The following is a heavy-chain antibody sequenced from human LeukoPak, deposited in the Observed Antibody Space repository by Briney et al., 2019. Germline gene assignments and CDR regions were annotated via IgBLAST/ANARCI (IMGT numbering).Heavy chain of an antibody. V-gene: IGHV3-48*01. J-gene: IGHJ4*02. Sequence: GSLRLSCAASGFTFSSYSMNWVRQAPGKGLEWVSYISSSSSTIYYADSVKGRFTISRDNAKNSLYLQMNSLRAEDTAVYYCARDRYYYDSSGYSYFDYWGQGTLVTVSS. D-gene: IGHD3-22*01. CDR2: ISSSSSTI. CDR3: ARDRYYYDSSGYSYFDY. CDR1: GFTFSSYS.